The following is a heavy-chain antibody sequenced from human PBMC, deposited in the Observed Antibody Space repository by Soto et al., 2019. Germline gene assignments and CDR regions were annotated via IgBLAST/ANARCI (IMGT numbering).Heavy chain of an antibody. Sequence: GGSLRLSCAASGFTFDDYGMSWVRQAPGKGLEWVSGINWNGGSTGYADSVKGRFTISRDNAKNSLYLQMNSLRAEDTALYHCASLGYCSSTSCVDIWGQGTMVTVSS. J-gene: IGHJ3*02. D-gene: IGHD2-2*01. CDR3: ASLGYCSSTSCVDI. V-gene: IGHV3-20*01. CDR2: INWNGGST. CDR1: GFTFDDYG.